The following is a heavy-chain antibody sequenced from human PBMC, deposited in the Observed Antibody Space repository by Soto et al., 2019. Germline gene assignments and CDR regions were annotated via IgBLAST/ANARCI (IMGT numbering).Heavy chain of an antibody. CDR2: ISGSGGST. CDR3: ALSRSTMIVVVITFDAFDI. J-gene: IGHJ3*02. CDR1: GFTFSSYA. Sequence: GGSLRLSCAASGFTFSSYAMSWVRQAPGKGLEWVSAISGSGGSTYYADSVKGRFTISRDNSKNTLYLQMNSLRAEDTAVYYCALSRSTMIVVVITFDAFDIWGQGTMVTVSS. D-gene: IGHD3-22*01. V-gene: IGHV3-23*01.